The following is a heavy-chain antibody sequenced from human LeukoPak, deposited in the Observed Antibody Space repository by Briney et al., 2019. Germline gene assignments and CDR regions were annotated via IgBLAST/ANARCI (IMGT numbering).Heavy chain of an antibody. D-gene: IGHD1-26*01. Sequence: ASVTVSCKASGYTFTSYGISWVRQAPGQGLEWVGWISAYNGNTNYAQKLQGRVTMTTDTSTSTAYMELRSLRSDDTAVYYCARGGGPYSGSYYGEDYFDYWGQGTLVTVSS. J-gene: IGHJ4*02. V-gene: IGHV1-18*01. CDR3: ARGGGPYSGSYYGEDYFDY. CDR1: GYTFTSYG. CDR2: ISAYNGNT.